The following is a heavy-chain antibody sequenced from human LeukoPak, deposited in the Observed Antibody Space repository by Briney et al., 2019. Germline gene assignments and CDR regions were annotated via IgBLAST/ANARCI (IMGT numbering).Heavy chain of an antibody. Sequence: SETLSLTCAVYSGSFSGYYWTWFRQPPGKGLEWIGEFNHSGSTNYNPSLKSRVTISVDTSKNQFSLKLSSVTAADTAVYYCARHRRDYYGSGRMYYFDYWGQGTLVTVSS. CDR3: ARHRRDYYGSGRMYYFDY. CDR1: SGSFSGYY. V-gene: IGHV4-34*01. D-gene: IGHD3-10*01. CDR2: FNHSGST. J-gene: IGHJ4*02.